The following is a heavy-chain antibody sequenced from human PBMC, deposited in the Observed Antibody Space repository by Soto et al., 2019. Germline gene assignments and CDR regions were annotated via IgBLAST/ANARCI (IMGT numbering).Heavy chain of an antibody. Sequence: SETLSLTCTFSGGPINNYYWTWIRQLPGKELEWIGYIYYRGSTNYNPSLKSRVIISLDTPKNQFSLKLTSVTAADTAVYYCARENRNVLDPWGQGSLVT. CDR2: IYYRGST. CDR3: ARENRNVLDP. CDR1: GGPINNYY. J-gene: IGHJ5*02. V-gene: IGHV4-59*01.